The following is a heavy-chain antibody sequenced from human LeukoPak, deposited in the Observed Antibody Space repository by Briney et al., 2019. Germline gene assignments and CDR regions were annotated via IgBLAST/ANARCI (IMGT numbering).Heavy chain of an antibody. CDR1: GGSISSYY. Sequence: SETLSLTCTVSGGSISSYYWSWIRQPPGKGLEWIGYIYTSGSTNYNPSLKSRVTISVDTSKNQFSLKLSSVTAADTAVYYCARLGVYDAFDIWGQGTMVTVSS. V-gene: IGHV4-4*09. CDR3: ARLGVYDAFDI. J-gene: IGHJ3*02. CDR2: IYTSGST. D-gene: IGHD3-10*01.